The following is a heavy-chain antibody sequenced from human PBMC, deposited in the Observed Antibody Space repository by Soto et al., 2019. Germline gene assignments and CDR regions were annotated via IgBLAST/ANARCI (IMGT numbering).Heavy chain of an antibody. CDR1: GGSISSGGYY. CDR3: ARDAHGGFDY. V-gene: IGHV4-31*03. CDR2: IYYSGST. D-gene: IGHD4-17*01. Sequence: PSETLSLTCTVSGGSISSGGYYWSWIRQHPGKGLEWIGYIYYSGSTYYNPSLKSRVTISVDTSKNQFSLKLSSVTAADTAVYYCARDAHGGFDYWGQGTLVTVS. J-gene: IGHJ4*02.